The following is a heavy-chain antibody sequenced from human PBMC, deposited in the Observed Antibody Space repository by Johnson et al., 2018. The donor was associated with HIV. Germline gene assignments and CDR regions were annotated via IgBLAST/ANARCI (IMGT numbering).Heavy chain of an antibody. CDR1: GFIFEDYG. J-gene: IGHJ3*02. Sequence: VQLVESGGGVVRPGGSLRLSCAASGFIFEDYGMSWVRQLPGKGLEWVSGVNWNGGTTGYADSVKGRLTISRDNAKSTLYLQMNSLRAEETALYYCARGPGYGSSWYVNTDAFDIWGQGTMVTVSS. D-gene: IGHD6-13*01. V-gene: IGHV3-20*04. CDR2: VNWNGGTT. CDR3: ARGPGYGSSWYVNTDAFDI.